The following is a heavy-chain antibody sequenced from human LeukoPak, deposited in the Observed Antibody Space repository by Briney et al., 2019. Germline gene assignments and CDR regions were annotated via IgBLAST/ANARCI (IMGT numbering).Heavy chain of an antibody. CDR1: GFTFRSNY. J-gene: IGHJ4*02. D-gene: IGHD4-17*01. CDR3: SGESGSVTSEVDFDY. Sequence: GGSLRLSCAASGFTFRSNYMNWVRQAPGKGLEWVSVIYSGGSTYYSDSVKGRCTISRDDSKNRLYLQMNSLRADDTAVYYCSGESGSVTSEVDFDYWGQGTLVTVSS. CDR2: IYSGGST. V-gene: IGHV3-66*01.